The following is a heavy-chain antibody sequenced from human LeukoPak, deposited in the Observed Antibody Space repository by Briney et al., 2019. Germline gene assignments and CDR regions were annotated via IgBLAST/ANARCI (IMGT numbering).Heavy chain of an antibody. CDR2: ISGSGDNT. D-gene: IGHD3-22*01. J-gene: IGHJ5*02. V-gene: IGHV3-23*01. CDR3: ARDSITMMGFDP. Sequence: GGSLKLSCAASGFSFSSYAMSWVRQAPGKGLEWVSSISGSGDNTYYADSVKGRFTISRDNSKNTLYLQMNSLRAEDTAVYYCARDSITMMGFDPWGQGTLVTVSS. CDR1: GFSFSSYA.